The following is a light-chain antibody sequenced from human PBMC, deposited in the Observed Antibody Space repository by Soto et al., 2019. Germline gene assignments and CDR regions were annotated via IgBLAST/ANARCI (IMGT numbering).Light chain of an antibody. CDR3: QQSYITPPWT. J-gene: IGKJ1*01. V-gene: IGKV1-39*01. CDR2: AAS. CDR1: QSISIY. Sequence: GDRVTITCRARQSISIYLNWYQQKPGKAPKLLIYAASSLQCGVPSRFSGSGSGTDFTLTISSREPEEFAAYYCQQSYITPPWTFGQGTKVDTK.